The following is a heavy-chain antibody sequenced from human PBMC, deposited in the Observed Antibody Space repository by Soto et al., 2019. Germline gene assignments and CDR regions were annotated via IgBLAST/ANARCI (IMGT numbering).Heavy chain of an antibody. CDR2: LDQSGGT. J-gene: IGHJ6*02. Sequence: KPSETLSLTCAVVGDSLRGQSWNWIRQSPGKGLEWIGELDQSGGTNYNPSLKSRAIISDDTSKNQFSLTLTSVTAADTAVYYCAREDSYGWSGESLDVCGQGTTVTVSS. D-gene: IGHD6-19*01. V-gene: IGHV4-34*01. CDR1: GDSLRGQS. CDR3: AREDSYGWSGESLDV.